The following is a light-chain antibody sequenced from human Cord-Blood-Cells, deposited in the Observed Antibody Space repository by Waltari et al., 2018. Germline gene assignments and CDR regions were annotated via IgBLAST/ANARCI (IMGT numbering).Light chain of an antibody. V-gene: IGLV2-14*01. CDR1: STKVGGYNY. CDR3: SSYTSSSPVV. CDR2: EVS. J-gene: IGLJ2*01. Sequence: HSALTQPASVSGSRGQSITISCPGTSTKVGGYNYVSWYQQHPGKAPNLMIYEVSNRPSGVSNRFSGSKSGNTASLTISGRQAEDEADYYCSSYTSSSPVVFGGGTKLTVL.